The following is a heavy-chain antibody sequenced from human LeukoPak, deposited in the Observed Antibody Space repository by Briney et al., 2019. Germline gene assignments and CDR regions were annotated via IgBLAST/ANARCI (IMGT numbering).Heavy chain of an antibody. CDR3: ARRYGDYYFDY. Sequence: GGSLRLSCVASGFTFSNYAMHWVRQAPGKGLEWVSVIYSGGSTYYADSVKGRFTISRDNSKNTLYLQMNSLRAEDTAVYYCARRYGDYYFDYWGQGTLVTVSS. D-gene: IGHD4-17*01. CDR2: IYSGGST. J-gene: IGHJ4*02. CDR1: GFTFSNYA. V-gene: IGHV3-53*01.